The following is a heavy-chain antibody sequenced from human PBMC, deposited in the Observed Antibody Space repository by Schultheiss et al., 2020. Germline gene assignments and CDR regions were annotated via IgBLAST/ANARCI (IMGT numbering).Heavy chain of an antibody. CDR1: GFTFSSYA. J-gene: IGHJ4*02. CDR3: AQGRGIATPIDF. V-gene: IGHV4-34*08. Sequence: GSLRLSCAASGFTFSSYAMSWVRQAPGKGLEWIGEINHSGSTNYNPSLKSRVTISVDTSKNQFSLKLSSVTAADTAVYYCAQGRGIATPIDFWGQGTLVTVSS. CDR2: INHSGST. D-gene: IGHD6-13*01.